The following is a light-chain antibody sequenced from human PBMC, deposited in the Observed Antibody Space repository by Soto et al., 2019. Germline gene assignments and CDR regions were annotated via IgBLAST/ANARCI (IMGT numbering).Light chain of an antibody. V-gene: IGLV2-11*01. CDR1: SSVVGGYHY. CDR2: DVN. CDR3: CSYAGSDTLV. J-gene: IGLJ2*01. Sequence: QSVLTQPRSVSGSPGQSVTLSCTGTSSVVGGYHYVSWYQHHPGKAPKIIIYDVNKRPSGVPDRFSGSKSGNTASLTISGLQTEDEADYYCCSYAGSDTLVFGGGTKVTVL.